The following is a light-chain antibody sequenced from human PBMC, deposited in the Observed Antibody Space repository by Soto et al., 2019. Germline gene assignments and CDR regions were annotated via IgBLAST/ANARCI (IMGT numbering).Light chain of an antibody. CDR1: GSNVGTSY. J-gene: IGLJ3*02. V-gene: IGLV1-47*01. CDR2: ANN. CDR3: AAWDDSLSGRV. Sequence: QSVLTQPPSASGTPGQRVTISCSGSGSNVGTSYVYWYQQLPGTAPKLLIYANNQRPSGVPDRFSGSKSGTSASLAISGLRSEDEADYYSAAWDDSLSGRVFGGGTKLTVL.